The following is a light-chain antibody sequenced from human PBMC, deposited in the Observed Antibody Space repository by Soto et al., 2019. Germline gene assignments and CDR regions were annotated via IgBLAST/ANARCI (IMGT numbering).Light chain of an antibody. CDR3: SSYAGSKIFVV. Sequence: QSVLTQPPSASGSPGQSVTLSCTGTRSDVGGYNYVSWYQQHPGKGPKLMIYEVSKRPSGVPDRFFGSKSGNTASLTVSGLQDEDEADYYCSSYAGSKIFVVFGGGTKLTVL. J-gene: IGLJ2*01. V-gene: IGLV2-8*01. CDR2: EVS. CDR1: RSDVGGYNY.